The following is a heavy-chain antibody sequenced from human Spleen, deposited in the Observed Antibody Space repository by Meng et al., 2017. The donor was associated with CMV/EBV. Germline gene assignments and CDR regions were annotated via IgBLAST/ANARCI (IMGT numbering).Heavy chain of an antibody. V-gene: IGHV1-69*05. D-gene: IGHD2-2*01. CDR3: ARGRACRSTSCQFYLDF. CDR2: IIPIYGGS. Sequence: GTFSDGLSWVRQAPGQGLEWMGGIIPIYGGSTYAQKFQGRVTITRDESTRTAYMELSSLRSADTAVYYCARGRACRSTSCQFYLDFWGQ. CDR1: GTFSDG. J-gene: IGHJ4*02.